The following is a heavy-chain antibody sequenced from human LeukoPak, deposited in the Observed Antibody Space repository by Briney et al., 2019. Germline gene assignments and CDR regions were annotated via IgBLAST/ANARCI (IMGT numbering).Heavy chain of an antibody. V-gene: IGHV3-23*01. J-gene: IGHJ4*02. D-gene: IGHD3-10*01. Sequence: GGSLRLSCAASRFTFSGYAMSWVRQAPGKGLEWVSGISDSGGTTYYADSVKGRFTISRDNSKNTLYLQMNRLRADDTAVYYCAKDYVEMVRGVLDYWGQGTLVTVSS. CDR1: RFTFSGYA. CDR3: AKDYVEMVRGVLDY. CDR2: ISDSGGTT.